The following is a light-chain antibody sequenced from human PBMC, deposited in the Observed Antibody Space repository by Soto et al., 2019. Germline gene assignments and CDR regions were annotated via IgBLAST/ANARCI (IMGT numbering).Light chain of an antibody. V-gene: IGKV3-15*01. Sequence: EIVVTQSAATLSMSPGERATLSCRASQSVSSNLAWYQQKPGQAPRLLIYGASTRATGIPARFSGRGSGTDFTLTSSRLQSEDVVVYYWQQYNISPITFGQGTRLEIK. CDR1: QSVSSN. J-gene: IGKJ5*01. CDR3: QQYNISPIT. CDR2: GAS.